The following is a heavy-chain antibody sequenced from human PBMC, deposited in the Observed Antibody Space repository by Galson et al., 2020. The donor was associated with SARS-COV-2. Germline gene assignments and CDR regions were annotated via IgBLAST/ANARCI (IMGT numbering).Heavy chain of an antibody. Sequence: ASVKVSCKVSGYTLTELSMHWVRQAPGKGLEWMGGFDPDDGETIYAQKFQGRVTMTEDTSTDTAYMELSSLRSEDTAVYYCATGFSSGWYGGFDYWGQGTLVTVSA. V-gene: IGHV1-24*01. CDR2: FDPDDGET. D-gene: IGHD6-19*01. J-gene: IGHJ4*02. CDR3: ATGFSSGWYGGFDY. CDR1: GYTLTELS.